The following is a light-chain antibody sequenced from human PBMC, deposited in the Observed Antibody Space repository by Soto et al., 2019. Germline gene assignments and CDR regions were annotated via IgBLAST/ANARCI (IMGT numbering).Light chain of an antibody. CDR1: YANIGAGYE. V-gene: IGLV1-40*01. CDR3: CSYADTYTYL. J-gene: IGLJ1*01. CDR2: GHN. Sequence: QSALTQPPSVSGAPGQRVTISCTGSYANIGAGYEVHWYQQIPGTAPKLLISGHNNRPSGVPDRFFGSKSGTSASLTIIGLQAEDEADYYCCSYADTYTYLFGPGTKLTVL.